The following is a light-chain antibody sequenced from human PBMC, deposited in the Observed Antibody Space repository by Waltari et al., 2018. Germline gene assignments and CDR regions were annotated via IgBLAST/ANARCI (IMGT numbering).Light chain of an antibody. Sequence: QSALTQPASVSGSPGQSITIPCTGTSSDVGGYNYVSWYQQHPGKAPKLMIFAVSNRPSGVSNRFSGSKSGNTASLTISGLQAEDEADYYCSSYISSSTLEVFGGGTRLTVL. CDR3: SSYISSSTLEV. CDR1: SSDVGGYNY. J-gene: IGLJ3*02. CDR2: AVS. V-gene: IGLV2-14*03.